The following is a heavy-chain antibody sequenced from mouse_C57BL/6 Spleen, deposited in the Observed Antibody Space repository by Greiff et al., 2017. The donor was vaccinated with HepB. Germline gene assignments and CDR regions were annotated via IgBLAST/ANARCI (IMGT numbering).Heavy chain of an antibody. CDR3: ARRRDYDSRYAMDY. CDR2: IYWDDDK. CDR1: GFSLSTSGMG. D-gene: IGHD2-4*01. Sequence: QVTLKESGPGILQSSQTLSLTCSFSGFSLSTSGMGVSWIRQPSGKGLEWLAHIYWDDDKRYNPSLKSRITISKDTSRNHVLLKITSVDTADTATYYCARRRDYDSRYAMDYWGQGTSVTVSS. V-gene: IGHV8-12*01. J-gene: IGHJ4*01.